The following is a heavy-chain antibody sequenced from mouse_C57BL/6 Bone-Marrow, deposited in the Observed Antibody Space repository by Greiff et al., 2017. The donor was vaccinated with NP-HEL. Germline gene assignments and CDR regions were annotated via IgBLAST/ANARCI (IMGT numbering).Heavy chain of an antibody. J-gene: IGHJ4*01. CDR1: GFSLTSYG. D-gene: IGHD2-2*01. Sequence: VHLVESGPGLVQPSQSLSITCTVSGFSLTSYGVHWVRQSPGKGLEWLGVIWSGGSTDYNAAFISRLSISKDDSKSQVFFKMNSLQADDTAIYYCARNGWLRQRRYYAMDYWGQGTSVTVSS. V-gene: IGHV2-2*01. CDR3: ARNGWLRQRRYYAMDY. CDR2: IWSGGST.